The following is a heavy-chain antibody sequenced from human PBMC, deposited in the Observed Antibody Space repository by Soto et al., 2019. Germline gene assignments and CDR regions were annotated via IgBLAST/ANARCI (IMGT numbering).Heavy chain of an antibody. CDR2: INAGNGNT. J-gene: IGHJ6*02. CDR1: GYTFTSYA. CDR3: ARVGILTGYPYYYGMDV. V-gene: IGHV1-3*01. Sequence: ASVKVSCKASGYTFTSYAMHWVRQAPGQRLEWMGWINAGNGNTKYSQKFQGRVTITRDTSASTVYMELSSLRSEDTAVYYCARVGILTGYPYYYGMDVWGQGTTVTVSS. D-gene: IGHD3-9*01.